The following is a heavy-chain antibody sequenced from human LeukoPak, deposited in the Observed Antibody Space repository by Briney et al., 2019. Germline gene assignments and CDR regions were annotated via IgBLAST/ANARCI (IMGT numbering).Heavy chain of an antibody. CDR3: ARWGSIAVARFDY. CDR1: GGSISSYY. D-gene: IGHD6-6*01. V-gene: IGHV4-59*01. Sequence: SETLSLTRTVSGGSISSYYWSWIRQPPGKGLEWIGYIYYTGSTNYNPSLTSRVNISVDTSKNQFSLNLTSVTAADTAVYYCARWGSIAVARFDYWGQGTLVTVSS. CDR2: IYYTGST. J-gene: IGHJ4*02.